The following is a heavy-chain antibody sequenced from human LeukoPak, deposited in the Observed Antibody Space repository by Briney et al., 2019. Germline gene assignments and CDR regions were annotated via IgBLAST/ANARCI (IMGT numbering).Heavy chain of an antibody. CDR3: ARSTMDSSGYYYYYYGMDV. J-gene: IGHJ6*02. V-gene: IGHV3-21*01. D-gene: IGHD3-22*01. CDR2: ISSSSSYI. CDR1: GFTFSSYA. Sequence: GGSLRLSCAASGFTFSSYAMSWVRQAPGKGLEWVSSISSSSSYIYYADSVKGRFTISRDNAKNSLYLQMNSLRAEDTAVYYCARSTMDSSGYYYYYYGMDVWGQGTTVTVSS.